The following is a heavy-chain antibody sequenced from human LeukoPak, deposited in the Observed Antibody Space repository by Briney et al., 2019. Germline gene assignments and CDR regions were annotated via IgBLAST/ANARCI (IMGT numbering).Heavy chain of an antibody. CDR1: GFTFSSYG. Sequence: GGSLRLSCAASGFTFSSYGMHWVRQAPGKGLEWVAFIRYDGSNKYYADSVKGRFTISRDNSKNTLYLQMNSLRAEDTAVYYCAKVLGSSAAPITMVRGVADYWGQGTLVTVSS. V-gene: IGHV3-30*02. J-gene: IGHJ4*02. CDR3: AKVLGSSAAPITMVRGVADY. CDR2: IRYDGSNK. D-gene: IGHD3-10*01.